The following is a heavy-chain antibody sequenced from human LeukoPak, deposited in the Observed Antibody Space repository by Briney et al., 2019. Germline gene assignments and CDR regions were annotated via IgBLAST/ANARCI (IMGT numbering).Heavy chain of an antibody. D-gene: IGHD6-19*01. CDR1: GFTFSSYS. J-gene: IGHJ4*02. V-gene: IGHV3-21*01. Sequence: NPGGSLRLSCAASGFTFSSYSMNWVRQAPGKGLGWVSSISSSSSYIYYADSVKGRFTISKDNAKNSLYLQMNSLRAEDTAVYYCARDKQWLLDYWGQGTLVTVSS. CDR3: ARDKQWLLDY. CDR2: ISSSSSYI.